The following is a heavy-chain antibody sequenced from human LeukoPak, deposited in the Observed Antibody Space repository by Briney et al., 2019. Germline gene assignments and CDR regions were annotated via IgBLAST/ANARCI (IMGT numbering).Heavy chain of an antibody. CDR3: ARDSLSQLLFDY. CDR2: TYYRSKWYN. Sequence: SQTLSLTCAISGDSVTSNSAAWNWIRQSPSRGLEWLGRTYYRSKWYNDYAVSVKSRITINPDTSKNQFSLQLNSVTPEDTAVYYWARDSLSQLLFDYWGQGTLVSVSS. V-gene: IGHV6-1*01. CDR1: GDSVTSNSAA. J-gene: IGHJ4*02. D-gene: IGHD1-1*01.